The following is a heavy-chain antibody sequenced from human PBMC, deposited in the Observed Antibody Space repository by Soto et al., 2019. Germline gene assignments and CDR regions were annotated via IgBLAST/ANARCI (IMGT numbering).Heavy chain of an antibody. CDR3: ARGGMVIIPTATAFDY. CDR1: GGSISPYY. CDR2: IYASGST. J-gene: IGHJ4*02. Sequence: PSETLSLTCSVSGGSISPYYWSWIRQPAGKGLEWIGRIYASGSTNYNPSLKSRVTMSVATSKNQFSLELTSVTAADTATYYCARGGMVIIPTATAFDYWGQGTLVTVSS. D-gene: IGHD1-1*01. V-gene: IGHV4-4*07.